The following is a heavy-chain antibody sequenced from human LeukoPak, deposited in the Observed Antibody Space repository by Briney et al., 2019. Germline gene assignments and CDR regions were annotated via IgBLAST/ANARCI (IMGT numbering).Heavy chain of an antibody. V-gene: IGHV1-18*04. CDR1: GYTFTSYA. J-gene: IGHJ5*02. CDR2: ISAYNGNT. D-gene: IGHD6-13*01. Sequence: ASAKVSCKASGYTFTSYAISWVPDTPERGLEWMGWISAYNGNTNYAQKFQGRVTMTTEPSTSTAYMELRSLRSDDTAVYYCARVGPTYSSLRPNWFDPWGQGTLVTVSS. CDR3: ARVGPTYSSLRPNWFDP.